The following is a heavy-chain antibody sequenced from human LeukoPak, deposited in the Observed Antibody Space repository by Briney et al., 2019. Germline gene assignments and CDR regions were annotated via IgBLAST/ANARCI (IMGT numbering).Heavy chain of an antibody. J-gene: IGHJ4*02. D-gene: IGHD3-10*01. CDR1: GFTFSSFW. CDR3: ARCRAFGHFDY. CDR2: INSVGSST. V-gene: IGHV3-74*01. Sequence: GGSLRLSCAASGFTFSSFWMHWVRQAPGKGLVWVSRINSVGSSTSYADSVKGRFTISRDNSKDTLYLQMNSLRAEDTAVYYCARCRAFGHFDYWGQGTLVTVSS.